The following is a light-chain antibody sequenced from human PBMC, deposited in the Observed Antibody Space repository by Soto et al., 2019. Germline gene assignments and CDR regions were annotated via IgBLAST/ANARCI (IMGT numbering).Light chain of an antibody. Sequence: DIQMTQYPSSLSASVGDRVTIPCRASQSIATFLNWYQERQGQAPRLLIYGASNLENGVPSTFISSGSETVFTLTNSSLQPEDFETYYCQQSYISLVTFGQGTKREIK. J-gene: IGKJ2*01. V-gene: IGKV1-39*01. CDR2: GAS. CDR1: QSIATF. CDR3: QQSYISLVT.